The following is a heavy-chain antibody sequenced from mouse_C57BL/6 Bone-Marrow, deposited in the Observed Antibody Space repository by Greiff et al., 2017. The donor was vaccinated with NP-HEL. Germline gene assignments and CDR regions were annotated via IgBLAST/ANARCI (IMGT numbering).Heavy chain of an antibody. D-gene: IGHD1-1*01. CDR1: GFSLTSYG. CDR2: IWGVGST. J-gene: IGHJ3*01. Sequence: VMLVESGPGLVAPSQSLSITCTVSGFSLTSYGVDWVRQSPGKGLEWLGVIWGVGSTNYNSALKSRLSISKDNSKSQVFLKMNSLQTDDTAMYYCARITTVGAYWGQGTLVTVSA. V-gene: IGHV2-6*01. CDR3: ARITTVGAY.